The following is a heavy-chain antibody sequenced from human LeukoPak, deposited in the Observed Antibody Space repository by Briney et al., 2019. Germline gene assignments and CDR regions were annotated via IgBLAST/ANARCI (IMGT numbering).Heavy chain of an antibody. V-gene: IGHV3-49*04. D-gene: IGHD3-3*01. CDR2: IRGKAYGGTT. CDR1: GFPFCDYA. Sequence: GSLRLSFTASGFPFCDYAMSWVRPAPGKGLEWVGFIRGKAYGGTTEYAASVKGRFTISRDDSKSIAYLQMNSLKTEDTAVYYCTRDRIASSIFGVVISPPDYWGQGTLVTVSS. J-gene: IGHJ4*02. CDR3: TRDRIASSIFGVVISPPDY.